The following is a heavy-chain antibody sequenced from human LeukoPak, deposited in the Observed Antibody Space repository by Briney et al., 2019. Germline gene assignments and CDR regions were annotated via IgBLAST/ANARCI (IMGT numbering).Heavy chain of an antibody. J-gene: IGHJ3*02. CDR1: GFTFSSYS. V-gene: IGHV3-7*01. CDR2: IKQDGSEK. D-gene: IGHD2-15*01. CDR3: ARDYSIDI. Sequence: GGSLRLSCAASGFTFSSYSMNWVRQAPGKGLEWVANIKQDGSEKYYVDSVKGRFTISRDNAKNSLYLQMNSLRAEDTAVYYCARDYSIDIWGQGTMVTVSS.